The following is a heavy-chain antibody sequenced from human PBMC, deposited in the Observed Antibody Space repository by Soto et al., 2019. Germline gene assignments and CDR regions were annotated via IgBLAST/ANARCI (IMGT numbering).Heavy chain of an antibody. Sequence: GASVKVSCKASGYTFTSYGISWVRQAPGQGLEWMGWISAYNGNTNYAQKLQGRVTMTTDTSTSTAYMELRSLRSDDTAVYYCATNPGYEFLEWLLAFDYWGQGTLVTVSS. CDR1: GYTFTSYG. CDR3: ATNPGYEFLEWLLAFDY. D-gene: IGHD3-3*01. J-gene: IGHJ4*02. V-gene: IGHV1-18*01. CDR2: ISAYNGNT.